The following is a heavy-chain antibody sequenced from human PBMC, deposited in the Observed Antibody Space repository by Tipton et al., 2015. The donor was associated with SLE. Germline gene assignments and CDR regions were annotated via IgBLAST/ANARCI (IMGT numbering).Heavy chain of an antibody. CDR2: IIPILGIA. Sequence: QVQLVQSGAEVKKPGSSVKVSCKASGGTFSSYTISWVRQAPGQGLEWMGRIIPILGIANYAQKFQGRVTITADKSTSTAYMELSSLKASDTAMYYCARGGGLDSGLGSLWGQGTLVTVSS. J-gene: IGHJ4*02. CDR3: ARGGGLDSGLGSL. CDR1: GGTFSSYT. D-gene: IGHD5-12*01. V-gene: IGHV1-69*09.